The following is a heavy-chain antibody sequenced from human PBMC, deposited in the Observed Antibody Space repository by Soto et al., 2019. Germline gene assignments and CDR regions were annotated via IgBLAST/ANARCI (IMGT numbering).Heavy chain of an antibody. Sequence: PGGSLRLSCAASGFTFSNAWMSWVRQAPGKGLEWVGRIKSKTDGGTTDYAAPVKGRFTISRDDSKNTLYLQMNSLKTEDTAVYYCTTIMITFGGVIVIERGFDYWGQGTLVTVSS. CDR2: IKSKTDGGTT. V-gene: IGHV3-15*01. D-gene: IGHD3-16*02. J-gene: IGHJ4*02. CDR3: TTIMITFGGVIVIERGFDY. CDR1: GFTFSNAW.